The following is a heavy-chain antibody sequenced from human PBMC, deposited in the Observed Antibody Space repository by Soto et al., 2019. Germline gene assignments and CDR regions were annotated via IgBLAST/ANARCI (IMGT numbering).Heavy chain of an antibody. CDR1: GYTFFGYD. CDR3: ARHRGPTTAENWFDP. CDR2: ISGYSGVT. Sequence: QVLLVQSGPEVKNPGASLNISCKTSGYTFFGYDMSWVRQAPGQGLEWMGWISGYSGVTQYAQKFKGRVTLTRDISTSTVYMELRSLTSDDVATYYCARHRGPTTAENWFDPWGQGTLVIVSS. D-gene: IGHD6-13*01. V-gene: IGHV1-18*03. J-gene: IGHJ5*02.